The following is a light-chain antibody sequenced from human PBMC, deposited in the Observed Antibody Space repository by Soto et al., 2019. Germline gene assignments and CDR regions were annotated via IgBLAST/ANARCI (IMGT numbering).Light chain of an antibody. V-gene: IGLV2-8*01. Sequence: QSVLTQPPSSSGSPGQSVTISCTGSSSDVGGYEHVAWYQQYSGQAPKLLIYEVSKRPSGVPDRFSGSKTGDTASLTVSGLQAADEADYYCTSYAGNNNYVIGKGTKVTVL. CDR2: EVS. CDR3: TSYAGNNNYV. J-gene: IGLJ1*01. CDR1: SSDVGGYEH.